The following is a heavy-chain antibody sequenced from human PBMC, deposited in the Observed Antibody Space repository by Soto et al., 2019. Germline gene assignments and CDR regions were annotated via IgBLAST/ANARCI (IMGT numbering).Heavy chain of an antibody. J-gene: IGHJ6*03. CDR1: GFTFSGYG. CDR2: IWYDGSNK. V-gene: IGHV3-33*01. Sequence: SLRLSCAASGFTFSGYGMHWVRQAPGKGLEWVAVIWYDGSNKYYADSVKGRFTISRDNSKNTLYLQMNSLRAEDTAVYYCARDAAADTTTDYYYYYTVFWGRGTTVTVSS. CDR3: ARDAAADTTTDYYYYYTVF. D-gene: IGHD6-13*01.